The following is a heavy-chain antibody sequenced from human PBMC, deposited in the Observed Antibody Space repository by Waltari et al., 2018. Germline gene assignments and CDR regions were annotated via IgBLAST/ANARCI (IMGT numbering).Heavy chain of an antibody. CDR2: IYYSGST. J-gene: IGHJ6*02. V-gene: IGHV4-59*01. CDR1: GGSISSYY. Sequence: QVQLQESGPGLVKPSETLSLTCTVSGGSISSYYWSWIRQPPGKGLEWIGYIYYSGSTNYTPSRKSRVTISVDTSKNQFSLKLSSVTAADTAVYYCARDRGGEYSSSSSSYYYGMDVWGQGTTVTVSS. CDR3: ARDRGGEYSSSSSSYYYGMDV. D-gene: IGHD6-6*01.